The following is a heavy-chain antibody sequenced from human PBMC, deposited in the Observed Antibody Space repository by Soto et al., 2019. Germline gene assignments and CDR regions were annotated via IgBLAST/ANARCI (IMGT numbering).Heavy chain of an antibody. CDR3: AKDSSLAPADYFFDY. J-gene: IGHJ4*02. V-gene: IGHV3-30*18. CDR1: GFTFSSYG. D-gene: IGHD6-13*01. Sequence: GGSLRLSCAASGFTFSSYGMHWVRQAPGKGLEWVAVISHDGTNKYHADSVKGRFTISRDNSKNTLYLQMNRLRADDTAVYYCAKDSSLAPADYFFDYWGQGTLVTVSS. CDR2: ISHDGTNK.